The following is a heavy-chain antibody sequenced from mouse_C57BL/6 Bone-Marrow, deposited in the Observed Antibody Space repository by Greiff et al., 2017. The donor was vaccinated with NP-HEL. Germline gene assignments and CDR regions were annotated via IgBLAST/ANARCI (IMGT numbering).Heavy chain of an antibody. D-gene: IGHD2-3*01. J-gene: IGHJ3*01. Sequence: QVQLQQPGAELARPGASVKLSCKASGYTFTSYGISWVKQRTGQGLEWIGEIYPRSGNTYYNEKFKGKATLTADKSSSTAYMELRSLTSEDSAVYFCARRDYDGYSWFAYWGQGTLVTVSA. CDR3: ARRDYDGYSWFAY. CDR2: IYPRSGNT. CDR1: GYTFTSYG. V-gene: IGHV1-81*01.